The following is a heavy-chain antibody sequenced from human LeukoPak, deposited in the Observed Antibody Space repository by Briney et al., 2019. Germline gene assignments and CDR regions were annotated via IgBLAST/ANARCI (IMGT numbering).Heavy chain of an antibody. J-gene: IGHJ4*02. CDR3: ARKHGDLYYFDY. CDR2: INPNSGGT. CDR1: GYTFTGYY. V-gene: IGHV1-2*02. D-gene: IGHD4-17*01. Sequence: ASVKVSCKASGYTFTGYYMHWVRQAPGQGLEWMGWINPNSGGTNYAQKLQGRVTMTTDTSTSTAYMELRSLRSDDTAVYYCARKHGDLYYFDYWGQGTLVTVSS.